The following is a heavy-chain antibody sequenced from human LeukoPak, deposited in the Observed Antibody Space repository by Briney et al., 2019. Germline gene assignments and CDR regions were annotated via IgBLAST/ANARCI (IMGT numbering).Heavy chain of an antibody. D-gene: IGHD3-22*01. V-gene: IGHV1-24*01. Sequence: ASVKVSCKVSGYTLTELSMHWVRQAPGKGLEWMGGFDPEDGETIYAQKFQGRVTMTEDTSTDTAYMELGSLRSEDTAVYYCATDHVGYSSGYRLYYYGMDVWGQGTTVTVSS. J-gene: IGHJ6*02. CDR3: ATDHVGYSSGYRLYYYGMDV. CDR2: FDPEDGET. CDR1: GYTLTELS.